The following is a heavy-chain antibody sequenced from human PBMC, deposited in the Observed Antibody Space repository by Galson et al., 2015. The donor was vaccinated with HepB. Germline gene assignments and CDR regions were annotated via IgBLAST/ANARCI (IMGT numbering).Heavy chain of an antibody. Sequence: SLRLSCAASGFIFSRYAMHWVRQAPGTGLEWVSTIGSSDEFTYYADSVTGRVTISRDNSNNTLYLQMHSLRVEDTAVYYCVKGVYDILTGYSYFSHHGMDVWGQGTTVTVSS. CDR1: GFIFSRYA. D-gene: IGHD3-9*01. V-gene: IGHV3-23*01. CDR3: VKGVYDILTGYSYFSHHGMDV. J-gene: IGHJ6*02. CDR2: IGSSDEFT.